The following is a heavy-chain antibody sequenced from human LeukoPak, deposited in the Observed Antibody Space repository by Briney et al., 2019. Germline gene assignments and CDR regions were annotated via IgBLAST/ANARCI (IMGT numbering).Heavy chain of an antibody. CDR1: GYTFTSYY. CDR2: INPNSGGT. CDR3: ARDLYPGYYYYYMDV. V-gene: IGHV1-2*06. Sequence: GASVKVSCKASGYTFTSYYMHWVRQAPGQGLEWMGRINPNSGGTNYAQKFQGRVTMTRDTSISTAYMELSRLRSDDTAVYYCARDLYPGYYYYYMDVWGKGTTVTVSS. J-gene: IGHJ6*03. D-gene: IGHD3-16*02.